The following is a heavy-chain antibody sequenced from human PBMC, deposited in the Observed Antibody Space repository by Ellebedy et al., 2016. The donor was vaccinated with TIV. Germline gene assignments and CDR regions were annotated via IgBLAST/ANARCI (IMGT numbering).Heavy chain of an antibody. Sequence: GESLKISCAASGFTFSDYYMSWIRQAPGKGLEWVSYISSSGSSIYYADSVKGRFTISRDNAKNSLYLQMNSLRAEDTAVYYCARGSQRLVEISFDYWGQGTLVTVSS. V-gene: IGHV3-11*01. D-gene: IGHD6-19*01. J-gene: IGHJ4*02. CDR2: ISSSGSSI. CDR1: GFTFSDYY. CDR3: ARGSQRLVEISFDY.